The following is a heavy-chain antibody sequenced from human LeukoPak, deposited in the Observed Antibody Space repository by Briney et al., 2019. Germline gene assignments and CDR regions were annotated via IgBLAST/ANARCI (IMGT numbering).Heavy chain of an antibody. Sequence: PGGSLRLSCAASGFTFSSYWMSWVRQAPGKGLEWVANIKQDGSEKYYVDSVKGRFTISRDNAKNSLYLQMNSLRAEDRAVDDCAREGVYDYVRRSYRSSHAFDIWGQGTMVTVSS. CDR3: AREGVYDYVRRSYRSSHAFDI. CDR1: GFTFSSYW. V-gene: IGHV3-7*05. D-gene: IGHD3-16*02. CDR2: IKQDGSEK. J-gene: IGHJ3*02.